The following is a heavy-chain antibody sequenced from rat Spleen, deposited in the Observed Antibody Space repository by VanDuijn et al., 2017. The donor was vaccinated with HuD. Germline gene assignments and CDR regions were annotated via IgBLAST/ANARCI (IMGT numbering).Heavy chain of an antibody. Sequence: EVQLVESGGGQVQPGRSLKLSCVASGFTFNNYWMTWIRQAPGKGLEWVASITNAAGKVYYPDSVKGRFTISRDTAKSTLYLQMDSLRSEDTATYYCATDGYYDGTYYSVYVMDAWGQGASVTVSS. CDR3: ATDGYYDGTYYSVYVMDA. CDR1: GFTFNNYW. CDR2: ITNAAGKV. V-gene: IGHV5-31*01. J-gene: IGHJ4*01. D-gene: IGHD1-12*02.